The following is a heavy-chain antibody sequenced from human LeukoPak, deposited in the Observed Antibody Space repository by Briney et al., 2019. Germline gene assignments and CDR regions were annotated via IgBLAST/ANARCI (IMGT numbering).Heavy chain of an antibody. CDR1: GFTFSGYA. D-gene: IGHD3-3*01. CDR3: AKAELGVDTFFDY. CDR2: ISGSGAGT. V-gene: IGHV3-23*01. J-gene: IGHJ4*02. Sequence: GGSLRLSCAASGFTFSGYALGWVRQAPGRGLEWVATISGSGAGTYYSDSVQGRFTISRDNSKRTLFLQMNSLRAEDTAFYYCAKAELGVDTFFDYWGQGTLVTVSS.